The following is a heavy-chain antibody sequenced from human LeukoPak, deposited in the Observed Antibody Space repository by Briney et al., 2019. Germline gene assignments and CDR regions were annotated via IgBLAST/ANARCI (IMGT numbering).Heavy chain of an antibody. D-gene: IGHD6-13*01. CDR2: IYTSGST. V-gene: IGHV4-4*09. J-gene: IGHJ5*02. CDR3: ARHMIAAPKGATNWFDP. CDR1: VGSISSYY. Sequence: SETLSLTCTVSVGSISSYYWSWIRQPPGKGLEWIGYIYTSGSTNYNPSLKSRVTISVDTSKNQFSLKLSSVTAADTAVYYCARHMIAAPKGATNWFDPWGQGTLVTVSS.